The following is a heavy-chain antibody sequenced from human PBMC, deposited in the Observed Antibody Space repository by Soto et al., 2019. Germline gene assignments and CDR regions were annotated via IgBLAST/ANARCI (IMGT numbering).Heavy chain of an antibody. CDR3: AKEIMAAAYATTSAFDL. CDR2: VDGSGYDT. V-gene: IGHV3-23*01. J-gene: IGHJ4*02. Sequence: ERQLLESGGGLVQPGGSRRLSCVASGFTFSSFAMGWVRQSPGTGLEWVAGVDGSGYDTSFAASVNGRFTISRDNSENTLFLQMTNRRAEDTARFYCAKEIMAAAYATTSAFDLWGPGTVVSVS. D-gene: IGHD2-15*01. CDR1: GFTFSSFA.